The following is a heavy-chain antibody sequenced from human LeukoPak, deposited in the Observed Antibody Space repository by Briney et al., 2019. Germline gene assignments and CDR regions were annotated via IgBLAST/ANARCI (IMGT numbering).Heavy chain of an antibody. D-gene: IGHD2-2*02. CDR2: IYSGGST. CDR3: AKDWEYQLLYPLALRDYYFDY. Sequence: PGGSLRPSCAASGFTVSSNYMSWVRQAPGKGLEWVSVIYSGGSTYYADSVKGRFTISRDNSKNSLYLQMNSLRTEDTALYYCAKDWEYQLLYPLALRDYYFDYWGQGTLVTVSS. J-gene: IGHJ4*02. CDR1: GFTVSSNY. V-gene: IGHV3-53*05.